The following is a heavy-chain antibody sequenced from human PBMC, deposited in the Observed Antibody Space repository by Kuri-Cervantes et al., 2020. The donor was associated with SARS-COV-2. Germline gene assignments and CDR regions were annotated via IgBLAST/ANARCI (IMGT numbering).Heavy chain of an antibody. V-gene: IGHV3-30*02. CDR2: IRYDGSNK. J-gene: IGHJ4*02. CDR1: GFTSSSYG. D-gene: IGHD2-2*01. CDR3: ARDRGPAAKSYSDY. Sequence: GESLKISCAASGFTSSSYGMHWVRQAPGKGLEWVAFIRYDGSNKYYADSVKGRFTISRDNSKNTLYLQMNSLRAEDTAVYYCARDRGPAAKSYSDYWGQGTLVTVSS.